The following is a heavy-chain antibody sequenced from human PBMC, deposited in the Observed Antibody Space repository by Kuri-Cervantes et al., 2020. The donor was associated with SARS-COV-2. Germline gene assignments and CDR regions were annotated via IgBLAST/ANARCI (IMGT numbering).Heavy chain of an antibody. CDR2: TYYRSKWYN. D-gene: IGHD1-1*01. Sequence: WVRQAPGQGLEWLGRTYYRSKWYNDYAVSVKSRITINPDTSKNQFSLQLNSVTPEDTAVYYCAREVEYYYYGMDVWGQGTTVTVSS. J-gene: IGHJ6*02. V-gene: IGHV6-1*01. CDR3: AREVEYYYYGMDV.